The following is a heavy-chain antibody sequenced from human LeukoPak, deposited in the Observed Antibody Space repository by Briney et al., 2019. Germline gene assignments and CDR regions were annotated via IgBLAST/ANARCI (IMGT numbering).Heavy chain of an antibody. D-gene: IGHD1-26*01. J-gene: IGHJ5*02. V-gene: IGHV3-21*01. CDR1: GFTFNTYT. Sequence: PGGSLRLSCAASGFTFNTYTMSWVRQAPGKGLEWVSSITGSSSYIHYADSARGRFTISRDNSKNSLYLQMNSLRDEDTAVYYCARDRWEPENWFDRWGQGTLVTVSS. CDR2: ITGSSSYI. CDR3: ARDRWEPENWFDR.